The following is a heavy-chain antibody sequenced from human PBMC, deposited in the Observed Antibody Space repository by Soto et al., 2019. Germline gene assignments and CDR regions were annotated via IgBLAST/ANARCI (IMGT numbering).Heavy chain of an antibody. Sequence: QVQLQQWGAGLLKPSETLSLTCAVYGGSFSGYYWSWIRQPPGKGLEWNGEINHSGGTNYNPSLKSRVTISVDTSKNQFSLKLSSVTAADTAVYYCARVYPITMVRGVLYYFDYWGQGTLVTVSS. V-gene: IGHV4-34*01. CDR1: GGSFSGYY. J-gene: IGHJ4*02. CDR3: ARVYPITMVRGVLYYFDY. D-gene: IGHD3-10*01. CDR2: INHSGGT.